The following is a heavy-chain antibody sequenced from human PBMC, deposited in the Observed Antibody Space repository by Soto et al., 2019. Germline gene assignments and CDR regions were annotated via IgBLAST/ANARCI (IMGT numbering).Heavy chain of an antibody. J-gene: IGHJ6*02. V-gene: IGHV1-69*13. CDR2: IIPIFGTA. CDR1: GYTFTSYG. CDR3: ARGGGSRYYYYGMDV. Sequence: SVKVSCKASGYTFTSYGISWVRQAPGQGLEWMGGIIPIFGTANYAQKFQGRVTITADESTSTAYMELSSLRSEDTAVYYCARGGGSRYYYYGMDVWGQGTTVTVSS. D-gene: IGHD2-15*01.